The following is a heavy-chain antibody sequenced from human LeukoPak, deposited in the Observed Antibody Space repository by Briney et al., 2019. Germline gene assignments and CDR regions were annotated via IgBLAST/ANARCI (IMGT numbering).Heavy chain of an antibody. CDR3: ARGPASSGSFDY. CDR2: IGTAGDT. V-gene: IGHV3-13*01. CDR1: GFTFSSYD. Sequence: GGSRRLSCAASGFTFSSYDMHWVRQDTGKGLEWVSAIGTAGDTYYPGSVKGRFTISRENAKNSLYLQMNSLRAEDTAVYYCARGPASSGSFDYWGQGTLVSVSS. D-gene: IGHD3-10*01. J-gene: IGHJ4*02.